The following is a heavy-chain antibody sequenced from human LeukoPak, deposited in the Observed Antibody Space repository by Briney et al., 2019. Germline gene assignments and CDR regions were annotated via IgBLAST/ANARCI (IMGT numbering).Heavy chain of an antibody. D-gene: IGHD6-19*01. CDR3: ARLDGIAVAGYFDY. CDR1: GGHISSRNYY. Sequence: PSETLSLTCIVPGGHISSRNYYWGWIRQPPGKGLEWIGSIYYSGSNYYNPSLKSRVTISVDTSKNQFSPKLSSVTAADTAVYYCARLDGIAVAGYFDYWGPGTLVTVSS. CDR2: IYYSGSN. J-gene: IGHJ4*02. V-gene: IGHV4-39*01.